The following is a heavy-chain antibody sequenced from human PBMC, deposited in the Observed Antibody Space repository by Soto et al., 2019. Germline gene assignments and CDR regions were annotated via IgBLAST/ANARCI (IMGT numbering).Heavy chain of an antibody. J-gene: IGHJ4*02. CDR2: FSLSGTT. CDR3: ARGMTPPGAPAWYYFDS. CDR1: GASITGSSY. D-gene: IGHD2-8*02. V-gene: IGHV4-4*07. Sequence: ETLSLTCTVSGASITGSSYWSWIRQPAGKGLEWIGRFSLSGTTNYNPSLRSRVTMSADVSKNQFSLRLTSVTAADTALYYCARGMTPPGAPAWYYFDSWGQGTLVTVSS.